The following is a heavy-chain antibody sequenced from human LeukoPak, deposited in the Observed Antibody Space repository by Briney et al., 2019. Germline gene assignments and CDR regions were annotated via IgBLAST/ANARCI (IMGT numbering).Heavy chain of an antibody. CDR1: AVTFGDFA. D-gene: IGHD2/OR15-2a*01. J-gene: IGHJ5*02. CDR2: VRTKTHGGAP. CDR3: ARVNFREYRGYTWFEP. V-gene: IGHV3-49*03. Sequence: PGRSLRLSCKGSAVTFGDFAVTWFRQAPGKRLEWVGFVRTKTHGGAPETAASVKGRFNVSRDDSEGTAYLQMTSLRAEDTAMYYCARVNFREYRGYTWFEPWGQGTLVTVSS.